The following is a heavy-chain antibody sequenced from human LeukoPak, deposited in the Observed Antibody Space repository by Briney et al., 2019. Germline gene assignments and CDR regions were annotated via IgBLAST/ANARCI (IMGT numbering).Heavy chain of an antibody. D-gene: IGHD5-18*01. V-gene: IGHV1-69*06. CDR1: GGTFSSYA. CDR3: ATGGPIQLWLSF. Sequence: SVKVSCKASGGTFSSYAISWVRQAPGQGLEWMGGIIPIFGTANYAQKFQGRVTMTEDTSTDTAYMELSSLRSEDTAVYYCATGGPIQLWLSFWGQGTLVTVSS. J-gene: IGHJ4*02. CDR2: IIPIFGTA.